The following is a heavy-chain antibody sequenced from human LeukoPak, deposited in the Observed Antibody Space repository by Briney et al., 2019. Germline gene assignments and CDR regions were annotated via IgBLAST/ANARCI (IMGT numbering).Heavy chain of an antibody. CDR1: GGSISSSSYY. CDR3: ARPVQCTGGVCRDY. D-gene: IGHD2-8*02. Sequence: SETLSLTCTVSGGSISSSSYYWGWIRQPPGKGLEWIGSIYYSGSTYYNPPLKSRVTISVDTSKNQFSLKLSSVTAADTAVYYCARPVQCTGGVCRDYWGQGTLVTVSS. CDR2: IYYSGST. V-gene: IGHV4-39*01. J-gene: IGHJ4*02.